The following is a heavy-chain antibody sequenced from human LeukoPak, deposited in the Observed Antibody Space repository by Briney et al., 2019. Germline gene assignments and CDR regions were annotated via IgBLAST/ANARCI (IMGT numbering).Heavy chain of an antibody. D-gene: IGHD3-22*01. CDR1: GFTLSSYW. J-gene: IGHJ5*02. CDR2: IKQDGSEK. CDR3: ARQEKAIYYYDSSGYYGA. V-gene: IGHV3-7*01. Sequence: GGSLRLSCAASGFTLSSYWMSWVRQAPGKGLEWVANIKQDGSEKYYVDSVKGRFTISRDNAKNSLYLQMNSLRAEDTAVYYCARQEKAIYYYDSSGYYGAWGQGTLVTVSS.